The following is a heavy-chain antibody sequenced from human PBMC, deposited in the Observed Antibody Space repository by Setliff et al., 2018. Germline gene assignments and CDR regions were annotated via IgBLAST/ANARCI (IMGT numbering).Heavy chain of an antibody. Sequence: GESLKISCKGSGYSFSNFWIGWVRQMPGKGLEWMGTIYPGNADTRYSPSFQGKVTISTDTSINTAFLQWNNLKASDTAVYYCARRGERFFNWFDPWGQGTLVTVSS. J-gene: IGHJ5*02. CDR1: GYSFSNFW. CDR2: IYPGNADT. V-gene: IGHV5-51*01. D-gene: IGHD2-21*01. CDR3: ARRGERFFNWFDP.